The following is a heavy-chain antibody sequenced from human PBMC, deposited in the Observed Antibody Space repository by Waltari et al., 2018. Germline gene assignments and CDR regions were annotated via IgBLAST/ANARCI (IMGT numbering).Heavy chain of an antibody. Sequence: QVQLQESGPSLLKPSETLSLICTVSGGSISGFYWSWVRQPPGKGLDWIGYIYYTGSTNFNPSLKSRRPMSVDTSKNQFSLKLSSVTAADTAFYYCARGGGGDWEWFDPWGQGTLVTVSS. CDR2: IYYTGST. J-gene: IGHJ5*02. V-gene: IGHV4-59*01. CDR3: ARGGGGDWEWFDP. D-gene: IGHD2-21*02. CDR1: GGSISGFY.